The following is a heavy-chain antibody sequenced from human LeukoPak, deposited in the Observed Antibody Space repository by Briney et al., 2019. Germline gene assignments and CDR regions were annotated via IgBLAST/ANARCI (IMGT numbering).Heavy chain of an antibody. D-gene: IGHD6-19*01. Sequence: SETLSLTCTVSGSPISSYYWSWIRQPPGKGLEWIGYIYYSGSTNYNPSLKSRVTISVDTSKNQFSLKLSSVTAADTAVYYCAGRAVAGIGNDAFDIWGQGTMVTVSS. CDR2: IYYSGST. J-gene: IGHJ3*02. CDR1: GSPISSYY. V-gene: IGHV4-59*01. CDR3: AGRAVAGIGNDAFDI.